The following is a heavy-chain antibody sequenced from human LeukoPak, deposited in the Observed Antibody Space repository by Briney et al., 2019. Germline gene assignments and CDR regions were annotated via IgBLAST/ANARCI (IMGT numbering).Heavy chain of an antibody. Sequence: GRSLRLSCAASGFTFDDYAMHWVRQAPGKGLEWVSGISWNSGSIGYADSVKGRFTISRDNAKNSLYLQMNSLRAEDTALYYCAKAHYSSGWYFDYWGQGTLVTVSS. D-gene: IGHD6-19*01. J-gene: IGHJ4*02. CDR3: AKAHYSSGWYFDY. V-gene: IGHV3-9*01. CDR2: ISWNSGSI. CDR1: GFTFDDYA.